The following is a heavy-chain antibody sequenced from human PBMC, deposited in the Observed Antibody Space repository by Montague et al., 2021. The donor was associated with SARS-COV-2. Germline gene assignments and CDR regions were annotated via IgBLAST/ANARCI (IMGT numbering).Heavy chain of an antibody. V-gene: IGHV3-48*03. J-gene: IGHJ3*02. CDR3: TRDYRSIVGDGLDI. Sequence: SLRLSCGASGFTFSNYDMNWVRQAPGKGPEWISYISTSAYTTSYAGSVKGRYTISRDNGKNSLYLQMNSLRVEDTAVYYCTRDYRSIVGDGLDIWGRGTKVTVSS. D-gene: IGHD3-16*02. CDR2: ISTSAYTT. CDR1: GFTFSNYD.